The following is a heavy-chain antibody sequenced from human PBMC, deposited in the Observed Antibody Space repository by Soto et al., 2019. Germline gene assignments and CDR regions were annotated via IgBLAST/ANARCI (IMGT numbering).Heavy chain of an antibody. CDR2: IIPIFDTP. Sequence: QVQLVQSGPEVKKPGSSVRVSCKASGGTFSTYAISWVRQAPGQGLEWMGGIIPIFDTPNYAQNFQGRITLPXXXSXCTADRELSSLRSGETAVYYCARGGLETHKYDTSGYPFNFDYWGQGTLITVSS. D-gene: IGHD3-22*01. J-gene: IGHJ4*02. V-gene: IGHV1-69*05. CDR3: ARGGLETHKYDTSGYPFNFDY. CDR1: GGTFSTYA.